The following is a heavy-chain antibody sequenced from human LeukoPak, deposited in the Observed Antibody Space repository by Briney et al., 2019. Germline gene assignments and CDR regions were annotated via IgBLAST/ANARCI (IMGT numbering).Heavy chain of an antibody. CDR3: AVRVAQFRNFDY. CDR2: ISYDGSNK. J-gene: IGHJ4*02. Sequence: PGRSLRLSCAASGFTFSSYGMHWVRQAPGKGLEWVAVISYDGSNKYYADSVKGRFTISRDNSKNTLYLQMNSLRAEDAAVYYCAVRVAQFRNFDYWGQGTLVTVSS. V-gene: IGHV3-30*03. D-gene: IGHD5-12*01. CDR1: GFTFSSYG.